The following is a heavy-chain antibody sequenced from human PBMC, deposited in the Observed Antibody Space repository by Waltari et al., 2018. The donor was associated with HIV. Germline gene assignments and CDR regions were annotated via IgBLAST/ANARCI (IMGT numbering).Heavy chain of an antibody. Sequence: QVQLVQSGAEVKKPGSSVKVSCEASGGTFSTYPISWVRQAPGQGIEWMGGILPIFGVSNYAQKFQGRVTITADESTSTAYMELSSLRSEDTAVYYCARDLGAGSLRGTLWGQGTLVIVSS. CDR3: ARDLGAGSLRGTL. CDR2: ILPIFGVS. J-gene: IGHJ4*02. V-gene: IGHV1-69*01. CDR1: GGTFSTYP. D-gene: IGHD3-10*01.